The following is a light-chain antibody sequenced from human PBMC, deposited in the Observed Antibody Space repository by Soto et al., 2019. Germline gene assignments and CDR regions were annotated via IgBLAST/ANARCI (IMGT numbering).Light chain of an antibody. Sequence: DIQMTQSPSSLSASVGDRVTITCRASQGISIYLAWYQQKPGKVPKLLIYAASTLQSGIPSRFSGSGSGTDFTITISSLKPEDVATYYYQKYNSAPWTFGQGTKVEIK. J-gene: IGKJ1*01. CDR2: AAS. V-gene: IGKV1-27*01. CDR3: QKYNSAPWT. CDR1: QGISIY.